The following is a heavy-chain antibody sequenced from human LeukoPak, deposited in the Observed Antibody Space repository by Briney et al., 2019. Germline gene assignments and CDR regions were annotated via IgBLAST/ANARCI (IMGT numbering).Heavy chain of an antibody. D-gene: IGHD2-15*01. Sequence: GGSLRLSCAASGFTFSSYSMNWVRQAPGKGLEWVSSITTSSSYIYYADSVKGRFTISRDNAKNSLYLQMNSLRAEDTAVYYCARARGYCSGGSCRPDYWGQGTLVTVSS. J-gene: IGHJ4*02. CDR2: ITTSSSYI. CDR3: ARARGYCSGGSCRPDY. CDR1: GFTFSSYS. V-gene: IGHV3-21*06.